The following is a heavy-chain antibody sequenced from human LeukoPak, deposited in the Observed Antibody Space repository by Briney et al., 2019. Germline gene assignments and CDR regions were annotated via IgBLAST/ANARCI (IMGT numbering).Heavy chain of an antibody. CDR3: ASQYYYGSGSSISLPDAFDI. J-gene: IGHJ3*02. D-gene: IGHD3-10*01. V-gene: IGHV5-51*01. CDR1: GYIYTSYW. CDR2: IYPGDSDT. Sequence: GESLKISCNSSGYIYTSYWIGWVRQMPGKGLEWMGIIYPGDSDTRYSPSFQGQVTISADKSINTAYLQWSSLKASDTAMYYCASQYYYGSGSSISLPDAFDIWGQGTMVTVSS.